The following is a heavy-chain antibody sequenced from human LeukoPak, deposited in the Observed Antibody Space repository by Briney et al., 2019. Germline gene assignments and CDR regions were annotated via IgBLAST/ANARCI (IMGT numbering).Heavy chain of an antibody. CDR3: ARDYGGSSPFDY. V-gene: IGHV3-48*03. CDR2: ISSSGSDI. D-gene: IGHD4-23*01. Sequence: GGSLRLSCAASGFTFSSYAMHWVRQAPGKELEWVSYISSSGSDIYYADSVKGRFTISRDNAKNSLYLHMNSLRAEDTAVYYCARDYGGSSPFDYWGQGTLVTVSS. J-gene: IGHJ4*02. CDR1: GFTFSSYA.